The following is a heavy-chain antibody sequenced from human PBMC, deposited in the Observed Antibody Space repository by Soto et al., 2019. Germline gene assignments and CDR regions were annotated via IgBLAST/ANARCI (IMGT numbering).Heavy chain of an antibody. V-gene: IGHV3-7*01. D-gene: IGHD2-15*01. CDR1: GFTFSSYW. J-gene: IGHJ6*03. Sequence: GGSLRLSCAASGFTFSSYWMSWVRQAPGKGREWVANIKQDGSGKYKWDSVKGRFTISRDNAKNSLYLQMNSLRAEDTAVYYCAREVGYCSGGSCHYYYYYYMDVWGKGTTVTVSS. CDR2: IKQDGSGK. CDR3: AREVGYCSGGSCHYYYYYYMDV.